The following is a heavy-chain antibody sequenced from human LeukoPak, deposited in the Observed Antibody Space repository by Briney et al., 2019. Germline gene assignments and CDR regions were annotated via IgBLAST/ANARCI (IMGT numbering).Heavy chain of an antibody. CDR2: VYYSGST. CDR1: GGSINTYY. Sequence: SETLSLTCTVSGGSINTYYWNWIRQPPGKGLEWIGYVYYSGSTNYNPSLNSRVTISVDTSKNQFSLKLSSVTAADTAMYYCARHARSSYYYGMDVWGQGTAVTVSS. V-gene: IGHV4-59*01. CDR3: ARHARSSYYYGMDV. D-gene: IGHD2-2*01. J-gene: IGHJ6*02.